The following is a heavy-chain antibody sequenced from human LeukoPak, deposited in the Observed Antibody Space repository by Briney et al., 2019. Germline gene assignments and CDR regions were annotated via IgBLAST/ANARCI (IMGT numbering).Heavy chain of an antibody. CDR3: ATYQGKNYGPFDY. Sequence: PGGSLRLSCAASGFSFSSYAMNWVRQAPGKGLERVTVISNDGSKKNYADSVKGRFTISRDNTKNTLYLQMNSLRPEDTAVYYCATYQGKNYGPFDYWGQGALVTVSS. V-gene: IGHV3-30-3*02. J-gene: IGHJ4*02. CDR2: ISNDGSKK. CDR1: GFSFSSYA. D-gene: IGHD3-10*01.